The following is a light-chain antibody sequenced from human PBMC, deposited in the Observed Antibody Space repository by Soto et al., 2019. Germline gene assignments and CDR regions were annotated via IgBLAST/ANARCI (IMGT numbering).Light chain of an antibody. CDR3: HRRSKWPLI. CDR1: QSVSSD. J-gene: IGKJ2*01. Sequence: EIVLTQSPATLSLSPGERATLSCRASQSVSSDFALYQQNPGQAPRLLIYEASNRATGIPARFSGSESGTDIAFTLSCLETTGFAGYSCHRRSKWPLIFGHGTKLEIK. V-gene: IGKV3-11*01. CDR2: EAS.